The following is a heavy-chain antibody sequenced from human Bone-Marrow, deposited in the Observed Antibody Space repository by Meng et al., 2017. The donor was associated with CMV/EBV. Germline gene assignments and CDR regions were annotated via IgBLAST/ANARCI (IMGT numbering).Heavy chain of an antibody. D-gene: IGHD6-13*01. CDR1: GYTFTGYY. CDR3: ARDHRTYSSSWYVYYYYGMDV. CDR2: INPNSGGT. V-gene: IGHV1-2*02. Sequence: ASVKVSCKASGYTFTGYYMHWVRQAPGQGLEWMGWINPNSGGTNYAQKFQGRVTMTRDTSTSTVYMELSRLRSDDTAVYYCARDHRTYSSSWYVYYYYGMDVWGQGTTVTVSS. J-gene: IGHJ6*02.